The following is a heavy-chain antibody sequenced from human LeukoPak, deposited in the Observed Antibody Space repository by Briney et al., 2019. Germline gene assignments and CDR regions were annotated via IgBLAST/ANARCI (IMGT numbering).Heavy chain of an antibody. J-gene: IGHJ3*02. D-gene: IGHD3-10*01. CDR2: IWNGGSNK. Sequence: GGSLGLSCAASGFTFSSYGMHWVRQAPGKGLEWVGGIWNGGSNKYYADSVKGRFTISGGNSKNTLYLQMNSLRAEDTAVYYCAKDPGDTYYYGSGGDAFDIWGQGTMVTVSS. CDR1: GFTFSSYG. V-gene: IGHV3-33*06. CDR3: AKDPGDTYYYGSGGDAFDI.